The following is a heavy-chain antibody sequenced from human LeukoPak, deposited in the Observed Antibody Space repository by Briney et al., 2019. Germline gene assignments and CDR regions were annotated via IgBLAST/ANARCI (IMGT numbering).Heavy chain of an antibody. Sequence: PSETLSLTCTVSGGSISSSSYYWGWIRQPPGKGLEWIGSIYYSGSTYYNPSLKSRVTISVDTSKNQFSLKLGSVTAADTAVYYCASLPSPVYFDYWGQGTLVTVSS. J-gene: IGHJ4*02. CDR2: IYYSGST. V-gene: IGHV4-39*01. D-gene: IGHD2-2*01. CDR3: ASLPSPVYFDY. CDR1: GGSISSSSYY.